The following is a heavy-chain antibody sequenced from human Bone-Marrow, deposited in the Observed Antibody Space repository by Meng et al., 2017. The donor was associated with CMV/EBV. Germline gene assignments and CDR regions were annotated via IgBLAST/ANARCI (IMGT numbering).Heavy chain of an antibody. J-gene: IGHJ4*02. V-gene: IGHV3-53*01. CDR3: ARGESGSWGLLKN. CDR2: IHSGGKT. CDR1: GFTVSNNY. D-gene: IGHD3-16*01. Sequence: GESLKISCAASGFTVSNNYMIWVRQAPGRGLEWVSVIHSGGKTEYSDSLQGRFTISRDNSKNTLYLQMNNLRAEDTAVYYCARGESGSWGLLKNWGQGPLVTVSS.